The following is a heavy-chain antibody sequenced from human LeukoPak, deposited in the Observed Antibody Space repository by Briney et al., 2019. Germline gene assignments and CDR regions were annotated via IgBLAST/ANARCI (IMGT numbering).Heavy chain of an antibody. CDR1: GFTFSVSA. D-gene: IGHD1-14*01. CDR2: IRSKDHNYAT. J-gene: IGHJ4*02. V-gene: IGHV3-73*01. CDR3: ARLAVSNVGTTVFDY. Sequence: PGGSLELSCAASGFTFSVSAVHWVRQASGKGLEWVGRIRSKDHNYATTYAASVKGRFTISRDDSKNTAYLQINSLKTEDTAVYYCARLAVSNVGTTVFDYWGQGTLVTVSS.